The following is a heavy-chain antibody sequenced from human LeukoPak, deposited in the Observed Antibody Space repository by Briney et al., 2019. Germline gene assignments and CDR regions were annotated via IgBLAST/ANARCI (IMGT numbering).Heavy chain of an antibody. D-gene: IGHD2-21*02. Sequence: ASVKVSCKASGYTFTNFGISWVRQAPGQGLEWVGWINPNSGGTSYAQKFQGRVTMTRDTSISTAYMDLSRLRSDDTAVYYCARGVTARGFYYYMDVWGKGTTVTISS. CDR1: GYTFTNFG. CDR3: ARGVTARGFYYYMDV. V-gene: IGHV1-2*02. J-gene: IGHJ6*03. CDR2: INPNSGGT.